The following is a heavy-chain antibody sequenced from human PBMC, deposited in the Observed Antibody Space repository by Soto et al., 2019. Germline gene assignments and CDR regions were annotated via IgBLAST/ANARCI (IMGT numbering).Heavy chain of an antibody. CDR1: GFTFGNYA. CDR3: AKVPASLKTFHY. V-gene: IGHV3-23*01. J-gene: IGHJ4*02. D-gene: IGHD2-2*01. Sequence: EVQLLDSGGGLAQPGGSLRLSCAASGFTFGNYAMNWVRQAPGKGLEWVSTVSGNGAVTYYADSVKGRFTISRDNSRSTLYLQMNNLRAEDTAIYFCAKVPASLKTFHYWGQGTLVTVSS. CDR2: VSGNGAVT.